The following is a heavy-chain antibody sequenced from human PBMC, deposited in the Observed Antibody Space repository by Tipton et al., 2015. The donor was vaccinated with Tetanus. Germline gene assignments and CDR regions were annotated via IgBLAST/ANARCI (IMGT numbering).Heavy chain of an antibody. D-gene: IGHD6-25*01. J-gene: IGHJ4*02. CDR2: IKQDGSEK. CDR3: VSGSALDY. Sequence: SLRLSCAASGFTLSTYWMSWVRQAPGKGLEWVASIKQDGSEKYYVDSVKDRFTISRDNAKNSLHLQMNSLTAEDTAVYYCVSGSALDYWGQGTLVTVSS. CDR1: GFTLSTYW. V-gene: IGHV3-7*01.